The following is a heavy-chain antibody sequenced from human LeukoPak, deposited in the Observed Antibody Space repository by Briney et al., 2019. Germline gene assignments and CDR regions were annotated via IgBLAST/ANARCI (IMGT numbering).Heavy chain of an antibody. CDR1: GYTFTGYY. J-gene: IGHJ4*02. V-gene: IGHV1-2*06. D-gene: IGHD3-10*01. CDR2: INPNSGGT. CDR3: ARVGYYGSGKDY. Sequence: ASVKVSCKASGYTFTGYYMHWVRQAPGQGLEWMGRINPNSGGTNYAQKFQGRVTMSRDTSISTAYMELSRLRSDDTAVYYCARVGYYGSGKDYWGQGTLVTVSS.